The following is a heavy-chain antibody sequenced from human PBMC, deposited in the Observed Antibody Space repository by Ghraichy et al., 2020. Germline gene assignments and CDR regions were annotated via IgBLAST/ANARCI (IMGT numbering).Heavy chain of an antibody. Sequence: ASVKVSCKASGYTFTSYGISWVRQAPGQGLEWMGWISAYNGNTNYAQKLQGRVTMTTDTSTSTAYMELRSLRSDDTAVYYCARVRLDPSLVSLSIAARYYYYGMDVWGQGTTVTVSS. D-gene: IGHD6-6*01. V-gene: IGHV1-18*01. CDR1: GYTFTSYG. J-gene: IGHJ6*02. CDR2: ISAYNGNT. CDR3: ARVRLDPSLVSLSIAARYYYYGMDV.